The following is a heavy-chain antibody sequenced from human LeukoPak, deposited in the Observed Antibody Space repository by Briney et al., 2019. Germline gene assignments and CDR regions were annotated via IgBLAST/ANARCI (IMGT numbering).Heavy chain of an antibody. CDR3: ARDLISGPATHDS. D-gene: IGHD2-15*01. CDR2: ISTSSDSV. J-gene: IGHJ4*02. CDR1: GFTFSSHT. Sequence: GGSLRLSCAASGFTFSSHTMNWVRQAPGKGLEWVSYISTSSDSVYYADSVKGRFTISRDNAKNSLYLQMNSLRDEDTAVYYCARDLISGPATHDSWGQGALVTVSS. V-gene: IGHV3-48*02.